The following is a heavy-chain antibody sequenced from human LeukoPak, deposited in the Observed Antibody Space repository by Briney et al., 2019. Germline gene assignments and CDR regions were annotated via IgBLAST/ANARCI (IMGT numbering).Heavy chain of an antibody. V-gene: IGHV3-23*01. D-gene: IGHD2-15*01. CDR3: ARYCSGASCYSGVDY. J-gene: IGHJ4*02. Sequence: QPGGSLRLSCAASGFTFGSYMMTWGRQAPGSGLEWFPTISSNGGSTYYADSVKGRFTISRDNSKNTLYLQMSSLRAEDTAVYYCARYCSGASCYSGVDYWGQGTLVPVSS. CDR2: ISSNGGST. CDR1: GFTFGSYM.